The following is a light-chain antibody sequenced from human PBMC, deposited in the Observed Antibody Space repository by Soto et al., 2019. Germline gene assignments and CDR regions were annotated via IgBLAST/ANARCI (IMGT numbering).Light chain of an antibody. CDR2: GAS. J-gene: IGKJ2*01. V-gene: IGKV3-20*01. CDR3: HSYGGSPPYI. Sequence: DIVLTQSPGTLSLSPGERATLSCRASQSVDKTYLAWYQQRPGQAPRLLIYGASSRATGIPDRFSGSGSGTDFTLTIASVEAEDFAVYYCHSYGGSPPYIFGQGTKLE. CDR1: QSVDKTY.